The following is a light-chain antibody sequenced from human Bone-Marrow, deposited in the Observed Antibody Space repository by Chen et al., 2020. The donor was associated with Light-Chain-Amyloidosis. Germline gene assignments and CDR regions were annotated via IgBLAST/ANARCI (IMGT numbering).Light chain of an antibody. CDR3: QQYGTSPLP. Sequence: ELVLTQSPGTLSLSPGEGANLSCRASQTISSNYLTWYQQKFGQAPRLLIYGSSSRATGIPDRFPGSGSGTDFTLTIHRLEPEDFAMYYCQQYGTSPLPFGGGTKVEIK. CDR1: QTISSNY. V-gene: IGKV3-20*01. CDR2: GSS. J-gene: IGKJ4*01.